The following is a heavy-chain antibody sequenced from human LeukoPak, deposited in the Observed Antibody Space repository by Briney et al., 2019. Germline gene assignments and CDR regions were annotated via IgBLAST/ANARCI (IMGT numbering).Heavy chain of an antibody. J-gene: IGHJ4*02. CDR2: ISYDGSNK. CDR1: GFTFSSYG. Sequence: GRSLRLSCAAPGFTFSSYGMHWVRQAPGKGLEWVAVISYDGSNKYYADSVKGRFTISRDNSKNTLYLQMNSLRAEDTAVYYCAKDRFSSGWSDWGQGTLVTVSS. V-gene: IGHV3-30*18. CDR3: AKDRFSSGWSD. D-gene: IGHD6-19*01.